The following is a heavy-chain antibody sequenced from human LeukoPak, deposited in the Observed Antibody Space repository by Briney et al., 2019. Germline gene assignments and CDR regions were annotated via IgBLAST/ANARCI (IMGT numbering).Heavy chain of an antibody. V-gene: IGHV4-34*01. CDR1: GGSFSGYY. Sequence: SETLSLTCAVYGGSFSGYYWSWIRQPPGKGLEWIGEINHSGSTNYNPSLKSRVTISVDTSKNQFSLKLSSVTAADTAVYYCAREAWRYYYGSGSYYGAPHFDYWGQGTLVTVPS. CDR3: AREAWRYYYGSGSYYGAPHFDY. D-gene: IGHD3-10*01. J-gene: IGHJ4*02. CDR2: INHSGST.